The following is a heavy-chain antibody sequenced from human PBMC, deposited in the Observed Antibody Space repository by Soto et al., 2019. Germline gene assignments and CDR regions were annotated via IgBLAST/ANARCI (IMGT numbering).Heavy chain of an antibody. CDR1: GFTFNTLT. D-gene: IGHD1-26*01. Sequence: QVQLVESGGGVVQPGRSLRLSCAAAGFTFNTLTMNWVRQAPGKGLEWVAIISYDGNDKFYADSVKGRFTISRDNSKTTLYLQLSSLRAEDTAVYYWARERRPYSWEAFDVWGQGTVVTVSS. CDR2: ISYDGNDK. V-gene: IGHV3-30-3*01. CDR3: ARERRPYSWEAFDV. J-gene: IGHJ3*01.